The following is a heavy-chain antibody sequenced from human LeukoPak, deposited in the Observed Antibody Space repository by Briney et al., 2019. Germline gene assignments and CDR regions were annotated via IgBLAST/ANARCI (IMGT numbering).Heavy chain of an antibody. CDR1: GFTFNNYW. D-gene: IGHD2/OR15-2a*01. V-gene: IGHV3-7*01. Sequence: GGSLRLXCAASGFTFNNYWMRWVRQAPGKGLEWVANIKQDGSEKYYVDSVKGRFTISRDNAKNSLYLQMNSLRAEDTAVYYCARLHSTWFDPWGQGTLVTVSS. J-gene: IGHJ5*02. CDR3: ARLHSTWFDP. CDR2: IKQDGSEK.